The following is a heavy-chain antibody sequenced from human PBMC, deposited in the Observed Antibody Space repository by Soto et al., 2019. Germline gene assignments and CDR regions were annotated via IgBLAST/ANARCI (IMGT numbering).Heavy chain of an antibody. Sequence: SETLSLTCTVSGGSISSYYWSWIRQPPGKGLEWIGYIYYSGSTNYNPSLKSRVTISVDTSKNQFSLKLSSVTAADTAVYYCARSRLSIAAAGTWLDPWGKVNRVTVAS. D-gene: IGHD6-13*01. J-gene: IGHJ5*02. CDR3: ARSRLSIAAAGTWLDP. CDR1: GGSISSYY. CDR2: IYYSGST. V-gene: IGHV4-59*01.